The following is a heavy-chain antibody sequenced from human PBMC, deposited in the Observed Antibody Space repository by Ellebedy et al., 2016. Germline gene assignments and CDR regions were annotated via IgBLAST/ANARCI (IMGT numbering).Heavy chain of an antibody. CDR2: IYTSGST. CDR3: ASLTMPGGSDF. J-gene: IGHJ4*02. V-gene: IGHV4-61*02. D-gene: IGHD3-3*01. Sequence: SQTLSLTXTVSAGSLNSGAYYWSWIRQPAGKGLEWIGRIYTSGSTIYNPSFKSRVTMSVDTSKNQCSLELRSVTAADTAVYFCASLTMPGGSDFWGQGTLVTVSS. CDR1: AGSLNSGAYY.